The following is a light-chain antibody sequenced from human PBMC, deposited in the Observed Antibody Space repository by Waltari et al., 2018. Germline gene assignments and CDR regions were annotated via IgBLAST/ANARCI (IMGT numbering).Light chain of an antibody. J-gene: IGKJ5*01. V-gene: IGKV1D-12*01. CDR1: QGIRTW. Sequence: IRVTQSPSSVSASIGDRVTITCRASQGIRTWLSWYQKSPGEAPRLLIHDATSLQSGVPSRFNGGGSGTDFTLTISGLQPEDFATYYCQQANSFPITFGQGTRLDIK. CDR2: DAT. CDR3: QQANSFPIT.